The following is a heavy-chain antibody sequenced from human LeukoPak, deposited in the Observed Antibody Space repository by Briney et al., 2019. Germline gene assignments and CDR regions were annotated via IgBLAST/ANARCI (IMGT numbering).Heavy chain of an antibody. J-gene: IGHJ4*02. V-gene: IGHV4-4*07. CDR3: ARDPGDSSGYPHDY. CDR1: GGSISSYY. D-gene: IGHD3-22*01. CDR2: IYTSGST. Sequence: PSETLSLTCTVSGGSISSYYWSWIRQPAGKGLEWIGRIYTSGSTHYSPSLKSRVTMSVDTSKNQFSLRLTSLTAADTAVYYCARDPGDSSGYPHDYWGQGTLVTVSS.